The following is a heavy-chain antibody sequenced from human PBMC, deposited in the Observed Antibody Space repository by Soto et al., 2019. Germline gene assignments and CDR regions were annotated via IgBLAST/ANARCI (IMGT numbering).Heavy chain of an antibody. V-gene: IGHV6-1*01. CDR3: TKQKGDSRTYNGMDV. J-gene: IGHJ6*02. CDR1: GDSVSSNSAA. CDR2: AYYRSQWYY. D-gene: IGHD2-21*02. Sequence: QVQLQQSGPGLVKPSQTLSLTCAISGDSVSSNSAAWNWIRQSPSRGLEWLGRAYYRSQWYYDSAVFVRSRITVIPATSTNQFSLQLSSVTPEDTAVYFCTKQKGDSRTYNGMDVWGQGTTVIVSS.